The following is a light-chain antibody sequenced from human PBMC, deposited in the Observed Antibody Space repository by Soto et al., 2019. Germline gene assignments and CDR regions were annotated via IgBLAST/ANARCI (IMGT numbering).Light chain of an antibody. CDR1: QSVSSY. V-gene: IGKV3-11*01. Sequence: EIVLTQSPATLSLSPGERATLSCRASQSVSSYLAWYQQKPGQAPRLLIYDASNRATGIPARFSGSGSGTDFTLTIRSLEPEDFAVYYCQQRSNFFGPGTKVDIK. J-gene: IGKJ3*01. CDR3: QQRSNF. CDR2: DAS.